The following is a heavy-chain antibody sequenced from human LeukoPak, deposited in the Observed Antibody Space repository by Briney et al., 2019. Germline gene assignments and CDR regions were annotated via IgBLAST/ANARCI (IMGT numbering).Heavy chain of an antibody. J-gene: IGHJ4*02. CDR2: ISAHNGNT. CDR3: ARDSASTSFPPAYDY. V-gene: IGHV1-18*04. Sequence: ASVKVSCKAAGYTFTNYGVTWMRQAPGQGLEWVGWISAHNGNTNYVQKLQDRVTMTTDTSTTTAYLELRNLRSDDTAVYYCARDSASTSFPPAYDYWGQGTVVAVSS. D-gene: IGHD3-16*01. CDR1: GYTFTNYG.